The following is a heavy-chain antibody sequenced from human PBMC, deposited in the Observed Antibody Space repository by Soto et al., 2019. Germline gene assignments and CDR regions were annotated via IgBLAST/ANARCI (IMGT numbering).Heavy chain of an antibody. Sequence: QVQLVESGGGVVQPGRSLRLSCAASGFTFSSYAMHWVRQAPGKGLEWVAVISYDGSNKYYANSVKSPFTISRGNSKNTLYLQMNSLRAEDTAVYYCARGRGDDYGDHDAFDIWGQGTMVTVSS. V-gene: IGHV3-30-3*01. J-gene: IGHJ3*02. CDR1: GFTFSSYA. CDR2: ISYDGSNK. CDR3: ARGRGDDYGDHDAFDI. D-gene: IGHD4-17*01.